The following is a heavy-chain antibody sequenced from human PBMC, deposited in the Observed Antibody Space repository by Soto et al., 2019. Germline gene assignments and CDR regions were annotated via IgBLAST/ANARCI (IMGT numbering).Heavy chain of an antibody. V-gene: IGHV3-64D*06. CDR1: GFTFSSCA. CDR2: ISYNGGST. CDR3: VKSSRRDITASRGIYV. J-gene: IGHJ6*02. Sequence: PGGSLRLSCSASGFTFSSCALHWVRQAPGRGLEYVSAISYNGGSTYYADSVQDRFTVSRDNSKNTLYLQLSSLRVDDTAVYFCVKSSRRDITASRGIYVWGQGTTVTVSS. D-gene: IGHD3-3*01.